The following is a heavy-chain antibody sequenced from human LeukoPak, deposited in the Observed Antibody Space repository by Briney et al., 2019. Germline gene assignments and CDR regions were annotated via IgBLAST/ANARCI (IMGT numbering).Heavy chain of an antibody. CDR2: ISAYNGNT. V-gene: IGHV1-18*04. CDR1: GYTFTSYY. J-gene: IGHJ6*03. Sequence: ASVKVSCKASGYTFTSYYMHWVRQAPGQGLEWMGWISAYNGNTNYAQKLQGRVTMTTDTSTSTAYMELRSLRSDDTAVYYCARDGGGPAAKGWCYYYYMDVWGKGTTVTVSS. D-gene: IGHD2-2*01. CDR3: ARDGGGPAAKGWCYYYYMDV.